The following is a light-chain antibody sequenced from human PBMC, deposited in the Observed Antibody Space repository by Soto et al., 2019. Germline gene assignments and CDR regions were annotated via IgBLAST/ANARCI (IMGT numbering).Light chain of an antibody. CDR1: SSNIGNNY. CDR2: DNN. Sequence: QSVLTQPPSVSAAPGQKVTISCSGSSSNIGNNYVSWYQQLPGTAPKLLIYDNNKRPSGIPDRFSGSKSGKSATLGITGLXXXDXXDXYCGTWXXXLXXXVFGXGT. CDR3: GTWXXXLXXXV. V-gene: IGLV1-51*01. J-gene: IGLJ2*01.